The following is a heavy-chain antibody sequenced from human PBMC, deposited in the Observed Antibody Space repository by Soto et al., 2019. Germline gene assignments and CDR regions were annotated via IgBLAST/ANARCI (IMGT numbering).Heavy chain of an antibody. CDR2: ITDSGDDT. CDR3: AKLGSSSWSPHYYFDY. D-gene: IGHD2-2*01. CDR1: GFTFNNYA. Sequence: EVQLLESGGGLVQPGGSLRLSCAASGFTFNNYAMGWVRQAPGKGLEWVSAITDSGDDTYYIDSVKGRFTISRDISKSTLYLQMNSLRAEDTAIYYCAKLGSSSWSPHYYFDYWGQGNLVTVSS. V-gene: IGHV3-23*01. J-gene: IGHJ4*02.